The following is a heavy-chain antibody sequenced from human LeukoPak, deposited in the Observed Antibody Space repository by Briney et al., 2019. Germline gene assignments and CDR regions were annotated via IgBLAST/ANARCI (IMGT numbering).Heavy chain of an antibody. J-gene: IGHJ3*02. Sequence: GGSQRLSCAASGFTFSGYWMHWVRQAPGKGMVWVSHINSDGSSTSYADSVKGRFTISRDYAKNTLHLQMNSLRAEDTAVYYCARQGASYAFDIWGQGTMVTVSS. CDR1: GFTFSGYW. CDR3: ARQGASYAFDI. D-gene: IGHD1-26*01. CDR2: INSDGSST. V-gene: IGHV3-74*01.